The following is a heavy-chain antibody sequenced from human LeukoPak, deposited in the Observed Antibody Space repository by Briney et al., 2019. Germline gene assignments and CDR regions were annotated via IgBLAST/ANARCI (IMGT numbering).Heavy chain of an antibody. CDR1: GGTFSSYA. V-gene: IGHV1-69*13. D-gene: IGHD3-22*01. CDR3: ATRSDYYDSSGPYYYYYGMDV. J-gene: IGHJ6*02. Sequence: SVKVSCKASGGTFSSYAISWVRQAPGQGLEWMGGIIPIFGTANYAQKFQGRVTITADESTSTAYMELSSLRSEDTAVYYCATRSDYYDSSGPYYYYYGMDVWGQGTTVTVSS. CDR2: IIPIFGTA.